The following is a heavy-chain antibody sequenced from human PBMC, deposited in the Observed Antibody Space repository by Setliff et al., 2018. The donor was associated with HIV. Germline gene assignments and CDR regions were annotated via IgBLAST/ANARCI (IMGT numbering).Heavy chain of an antibody. CDR1: GYTFTSYY. V-gene: IGHV1-46*01. J-gene: IGHJ4*02. Sequence: ASVKVSCKASGYTFTSYYMHWVRQAPGQGLEWMGIINPSGGSTSYAQKFQGRVTMTRDTSTSTVYMELSSLRSEDTAVYYCARDGGSGTTVTFTLDYWGQGTLVT. CDR2: INPSGGST. D-gene: IGHD4-17*01. CDR3: ARDGGSGTTVTFTLDY.